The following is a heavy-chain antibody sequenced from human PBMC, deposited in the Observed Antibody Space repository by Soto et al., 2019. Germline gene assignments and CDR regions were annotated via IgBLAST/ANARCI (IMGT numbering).Heavy chain of an antibody. Sequence: QVQLVQSGAEVKKPGSSVKVSCKASGGTFSSYAISWVRQAPGQGLEWMGGIIPIFGTANYAQKFQGRVTITADESTSTAYMELSSLRSEDTAVYYCAGHSSGWQNADFDYWGQGTLVTVSS. CDR3: AGHSSGWQNADFDY. CDR2: IIPIFGTA. CDR1: GGTFSSYA. D-gene: IGHD6-19*01. J-gene: IGHJ4*02. V-gene: IGHV1-69*12.